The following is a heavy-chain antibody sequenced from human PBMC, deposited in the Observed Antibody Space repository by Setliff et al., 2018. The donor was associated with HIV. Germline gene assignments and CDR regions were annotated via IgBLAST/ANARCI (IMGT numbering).Heavy chain of an antibody. CDR2: IRTSGST. Sequence: SETLSLTCTVSGDSINSGSYYWSWIRQPAGKGLEWIGRIRTSGSTNYNPSLRSRVTMSLDTSKNTFSLKLSSLTAAYPAVDYCARELTVDADMVTRWFDPWGQGTLVTVS. CDR3: ARELTVDADMVTRWFDP. CDR1: GDSINSGSYY. J-gene: IGHJ5*02. D-gene: IGHD5-18*01. V-gene: IGHV4-61*02.